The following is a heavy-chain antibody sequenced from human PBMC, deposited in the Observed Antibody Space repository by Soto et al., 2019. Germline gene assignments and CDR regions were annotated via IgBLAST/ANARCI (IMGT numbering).Heavy chain of an antibody. Sequence: ESGGGLVKPGGSLRLSCAASGFTFSSYSMNWVRQAPGKGLEGVSSISSSSSYIYYADSVKGRFTISRDNAKNSLYLQMNSLRAEDTAVYYCARGGGFYCSSSWGDYIYFDYWGQGTLVTVSS. CDR2: ISSSSSYI. D-gene: IGHD6-6*01. J-gene: IGHJ4*02. CDR3: ARGGGFYCSSSWGDYIYFDY. CDR1: GFTFSSYS. V-gene: IGHV3-21*01.